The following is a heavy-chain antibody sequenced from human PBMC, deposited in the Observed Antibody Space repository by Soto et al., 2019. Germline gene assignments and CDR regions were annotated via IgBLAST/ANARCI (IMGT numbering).Heavy chain of an antibody. D-gene: IGHD4-4*01. CDR2: ISTDGSST. J-gene: IGHJ4*02. V-gene: IGHV3-74*01. CDR3: ARATGRNHTFDY. CDR1: GFTFSTYW. Sequence: EVQLVESGGGLVQPGGSLRLSCAATGFTFSTYWMHWVRQGPGKGLVWVSRISTDGSSTTYADSVKGRFTISRDNAKNTLYLQMNSLRAEDTAVYYCARATGRNHTFDYWGQGSLVPVSS.